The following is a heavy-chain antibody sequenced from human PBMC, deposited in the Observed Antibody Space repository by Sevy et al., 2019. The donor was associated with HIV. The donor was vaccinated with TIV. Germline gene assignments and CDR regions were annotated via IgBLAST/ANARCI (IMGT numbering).Heavy chain of an antibody. CDR1: GFIFSNYG. J-gene: IGHJ3*01. D-gene: IGHD3-22*01. CDR3: AKGSKATDSAFDV. CDR2: ISYDGSHK. Sequence: GGSLRLSCSASGFIFSNYGMHWVRQAPGKGLEWVAVISYDGSHKYYSDSVRGRFTISRDNSKNTVSLQMNSLRDEDTAIYYCAKGSKATDSAFDVWGQGTTVTVSS. V-gene: IGHV3-30*18.